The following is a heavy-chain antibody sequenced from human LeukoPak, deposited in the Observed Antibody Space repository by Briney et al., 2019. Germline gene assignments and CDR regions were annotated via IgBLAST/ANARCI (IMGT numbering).Heavy chain of an antibody. CDR2: IYHSGST. CDR3: ASQGGGSYYEFDY. V-gene: IGHV4-39*07. Sequence: KSSETLSLTCTVSGGSISSSSYYWGWIRQPSGKGLEWIGSIYHSGSTYYNPSLKSRVTISVDTSKNQFSLKLSSVTAADTAVYYCASQGGGSYYEFDYWGQGTLVTVSS. J-gene: IGHJ4*02. CDR1: GGSISSSSYY. D-gene: IGHD1-26*01.